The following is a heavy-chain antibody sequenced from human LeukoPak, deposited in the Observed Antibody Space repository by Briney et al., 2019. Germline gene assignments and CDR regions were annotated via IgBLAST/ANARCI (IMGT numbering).Heavy chain of an antibody. V-gene: IGHV4-34*01. D-gene: IGHD5-12*01. J-gene: IGHJ4*02. CDR1: XXXXXXXX. CDR3: ARSLSYGLRGDY. Sequence: LXXTCAVXXXXXXXXXWSWXRXPXGXXLXWIGEINHSGSTNYNPSLKSRVTISVDTSKNQFSLKLSSVTTADTAVYYCARSLSYGLRGDYWGQGTLVTVSS. CDR2: INHSGST.